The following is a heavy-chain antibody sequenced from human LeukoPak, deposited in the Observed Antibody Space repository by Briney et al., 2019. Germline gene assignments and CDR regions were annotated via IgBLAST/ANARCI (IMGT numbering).Heavy chain of an antibody. CDR3: ARVPEYQLLYRED. J-gene: IGHJ4*02. CDR1: GGSFSGYY. Sequence: SETLSLTCAVYGGSFSGYYWSWIRQPPGKGLEWIGEINHSGSTNYNPSLKSRVTISVDTSKNQFSLKLSSVTAADTAVYYCARVPEYQLLYREDWGQGTLVTVSS. CDR2: INHSGST. V-gene: IGHV4-34*01. D-gene: IGHD2-2*02.